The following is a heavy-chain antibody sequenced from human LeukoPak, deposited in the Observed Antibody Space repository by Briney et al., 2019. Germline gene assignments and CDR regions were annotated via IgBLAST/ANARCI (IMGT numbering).Heavy chain of an antibody. D-gene: IGHD3-10*01. CDR1: GGSISSYY. CDR3: ARYDGDYFDH. Sequence: PSETLSLTCTVSGGSISSYYWSWIRQPPGKGLEWIGHIYYSGSTNYNPSLKSRVTISVDTSKNQFSLKLSSVTAADTAVYYCARYDGDYFDHWGQGTLVTVSS. V-gene: IGHV4-59*01. J-gene: IGHJ4*02. CDR2: IYYSGST.